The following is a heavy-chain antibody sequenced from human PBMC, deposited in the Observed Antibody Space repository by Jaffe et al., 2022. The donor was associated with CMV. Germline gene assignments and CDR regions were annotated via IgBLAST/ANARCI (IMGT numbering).Heavy chain of an antibody. V-gene: IGHV3-7*01. D-gene: IGHD3-10*01. CDR1: GFTFSSYW. CDR3: ARDPSGWFGEFPYPLFDY. CDR2: IKQDGSEK. Sequence: EVQLVESGGGLVQPGGSLRLSCAASGFTFSSYWMSWVRQAPGKGLEWVANIKQDGSEKYYVDSVKGRFTISRDNAKNSLYLQMNSLRAEDTAVYYCARDPSGWFGEFPYPLFDYWGQGTLVTVSS. J-gene: IGHJ4*02.